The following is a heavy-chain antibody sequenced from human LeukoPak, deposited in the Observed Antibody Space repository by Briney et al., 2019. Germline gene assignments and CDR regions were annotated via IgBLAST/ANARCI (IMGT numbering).Heavy chain of an antibody. D-gene: IGHD2-2*01. CDR2: ISGSGGST. CDR1: GFTFSDYY. CDR3: AKEVGTYCSSTSCHYYYYGMDV. J-gene: IGHJ6*02. V-gene: IGHV3-23*01. Sequence: GGSLRLSCAASGFTFSDYYMSWIRQAPGKGLEWVSAISGSGGSTYYADSVKGRFTISRDNSKNTLYLQMNSLRAEDTAVYYCAKEVGTYCSSTSCHYYYYGMDVWGQGTTVTVSS.